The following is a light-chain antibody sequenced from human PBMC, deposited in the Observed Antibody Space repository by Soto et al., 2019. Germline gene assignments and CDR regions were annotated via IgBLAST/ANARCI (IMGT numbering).Light chain of an antibody. J-gene: IGKJ1*01. CDR2: KAS. CDR3: QQYNSDWT. V-gene: IGKV1-5*03. Sequence: DIQMTQSPSTLSASVGDRVTITCRASQSISAWLAWYQQKPGKAPKLLIYKASILESGVPSRFSGSGSGTEYTLTISSLQHDDFATYYCQQYNSDWTFGPGTRVEIK. CDR1: QSISAW.